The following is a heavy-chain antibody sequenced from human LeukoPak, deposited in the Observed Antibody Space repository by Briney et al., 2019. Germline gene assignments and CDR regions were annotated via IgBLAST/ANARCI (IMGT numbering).Heavy chain of an antibody. Sequence: PGGSLRLSCAASGFTFSTYSMHWVRQAPGKGLEYVSTISKSGGTTYYANSVKGRFTCSRDNSKNTLYLQMGSLRAENMAVYYCARDDYSASGSYYCMDVWGQGTTVTVSS. CDR2: ISKSGGTT. CDR1: GFTFSTYS. J-gene: IGHJ6*02. V-gene: IGHV3-64*01. CDR3: ARDDYSASGSYYCMDV. D-gene: IGHD3-10*01.